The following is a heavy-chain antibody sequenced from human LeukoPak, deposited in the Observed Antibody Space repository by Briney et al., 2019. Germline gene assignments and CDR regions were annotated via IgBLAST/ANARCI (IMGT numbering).Heavy chain of an antibody. D-gene: IGHD6-13*01. CDR3: ARDDSSLSDY. V-gene: IGHV1-18*01. Sequence: ASVTVSFKASGYMFFIFGVSWLCQAPGQGLAWMGWINGDTGNTNYAQKLQGRVTMTTDTSTSTAYMELRSLRSDDTAVYYCARDDSSLSDYWGQGTLVTVSS. J-gene: IGHJ4*02. CDR2: INGDTGNT. CDR1: GYMFFIFG.